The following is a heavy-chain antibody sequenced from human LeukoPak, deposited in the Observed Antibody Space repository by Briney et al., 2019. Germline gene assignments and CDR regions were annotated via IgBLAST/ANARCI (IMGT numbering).Heavy chain of an antibody. D-gene: IGHD6-6*01. CDR2: ISYDGSNK. CDR3: ARDPESSSFFDY. V-gene: IGHV3-30-3*01. Sequence: GGSLRLSCAASGFTFGTYAMHWVRQAPGKGLEWVAVISYDGSNKYYADSVKGRFTISRDSSKNTLYLQMNSLRAEDTAVYYCARDPESSSFFDYWGQGTLVTVSS. J-gene: IGHJ4*02. CDR1: GFTFGTYA.